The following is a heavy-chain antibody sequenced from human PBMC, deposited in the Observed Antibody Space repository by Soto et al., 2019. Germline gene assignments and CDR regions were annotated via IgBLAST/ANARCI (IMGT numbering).Heavy chain of an antibody. Sequence: LSETLSLTCTVSGGSISSYSWSWIRQPPGKGLEWIGNIYYSGSTNYNPSRKSRVTISVDTSKNQFSLKLSSVSAADTAVYYCARVGGYYGDYPNFDYWGQGTLVTVSS. V-gene: IGHV4-59*01. CDR2: IYYSGST. CDR3: ARVGGYYGDYPNFDY. J-gene: IGHJ4*02. CDR1: GGSISSYS. D-gene: IGHD4-17*01.